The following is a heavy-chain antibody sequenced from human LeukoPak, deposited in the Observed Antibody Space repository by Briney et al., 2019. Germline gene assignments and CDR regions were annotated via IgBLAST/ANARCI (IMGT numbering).Heavy chain of an antibody. CDR2: IIPIFGTA. D-gene: IGHD2-15*01. J-gene: IGHJ1*01. CDR1: GGTFSRYA. Sequence: SVKVSCKASGGTFSRYAISWVRQAPGQGLEWMGGIIPIFGTANYAQKFQGRVTITTDESTSTAYMELSSLRSEDTAVYYCARSGPLLTIVVVVAATREAAQYQYFQHWGQGTLVTVSS. V-gene: IGHV1-69*05. CDR3: ARSGPLLTIVVVVAATREAAQYQYFQH.